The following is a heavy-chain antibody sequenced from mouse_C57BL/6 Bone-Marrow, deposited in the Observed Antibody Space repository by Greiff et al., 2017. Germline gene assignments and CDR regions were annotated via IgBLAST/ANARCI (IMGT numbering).Heavy chain of an antibody. Sequence: EVKVVESGAELVRPGASVKLSCTASGFNIKDDYMHWVKQRPEQGLEWIGWIDPENGDTEYASKFQGKATITADTSSNTAYLQLSSLTSEDTAVYYCTTAQATDYAMDYWGQGTSVTVSS. V-gene: IGHV14-4*01. CDR1: GFNIKDDY. CDR2: IDPENGDT. D-gene: IGHD3-2*02. J-gene: IGHJ4*01. CDR3: TTAQATDYAMDY.